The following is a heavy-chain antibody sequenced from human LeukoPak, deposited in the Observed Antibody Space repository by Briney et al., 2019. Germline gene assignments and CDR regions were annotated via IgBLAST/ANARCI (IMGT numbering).Heavy chain of an antibody. J-gene: IGHJ4*02. D-gene: IGHD6-13*01. Sequence: SETLSLTCAVYGGSSSGYYWSWIRQPPGKGLEWIGEINHSGSTNYNPSLKSRVTISVDTSKNQFSLKLSSVTAADTAVYYCARDRAAAGNDYWGQGTLVTVSS. V-gene: IGHV4-34*01. CDR1: GGSSSGYY. CDR3: ARDRAAAGNDY. CDR2: INHSGST.